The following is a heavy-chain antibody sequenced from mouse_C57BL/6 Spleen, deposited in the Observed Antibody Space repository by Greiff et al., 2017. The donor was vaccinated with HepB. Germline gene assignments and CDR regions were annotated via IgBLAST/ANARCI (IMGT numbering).Heavy chain of an antibody. Sequence: VQLQQSGPELVKPGASVKISCKASGYAFSSSWMNWVKQSPGKGLEWIGRIYPGDGDTNYNGKFKGKATLTADKSSSTAYMQLSSLTSEDSAVYFCARHGSSDYWGQGTTLTVYS. V-gene: IGHV1-82*01. CDR2: IYPGDGDT. D-gene: IGHD1-1*01. J-gene: IGHJ2*01. CDR3: ARHGSSDY. CDR1: GYAFSSSW.